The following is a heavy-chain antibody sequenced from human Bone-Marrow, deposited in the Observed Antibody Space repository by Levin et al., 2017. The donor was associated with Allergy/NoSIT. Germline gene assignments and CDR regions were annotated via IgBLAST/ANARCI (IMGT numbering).Heavy chain of an antibody. V-gene: IGHV4-59*01. D-gene: IGHD5-24*01. CDR3: AREGRDGYNYFDY. CDR2: IYSSGTT. CDR1: GGSISDYY. Sequence: SETLSLTCTVSGGSISDYYWNWIRQSPGKGLEWLGYIYSSGTTNYNPSLKSRVTILIDTSKNQFSLKLTSVTAADTAVYYCAREGRDGYNYFDYWGRGSLVTVSS. J-gene: IGHJ4*02.